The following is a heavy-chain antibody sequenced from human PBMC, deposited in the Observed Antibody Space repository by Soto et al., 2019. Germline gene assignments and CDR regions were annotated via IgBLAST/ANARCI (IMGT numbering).Heavy chain of an antibody. D-gene: IGHD1-1*01. Sequence: QITLTESGPTRVKPTQTLALTCTFSGFSLTNSGVGVAWIRQPPGKALEWLAVIYWDDDKRYNPSLKSRLGSIKETTKSQVVLTMTYMDPVDTATYFCAHSGYMNGNWDEGSLDHWGQGTLVTVSS. CDR2: IYWDDDK. V-gene: IGHV2-5*02. CDR1: GFSLTNSGVG. J-gene: IGHJ4*02. CDR3: AHSGYMNGNWDEGSLDH.